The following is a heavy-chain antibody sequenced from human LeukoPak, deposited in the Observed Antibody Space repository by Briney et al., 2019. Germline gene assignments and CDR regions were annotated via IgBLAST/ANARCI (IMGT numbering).Heavy chain of an antibody. CDR1: GLTFSNYW. Sequence: GGSLRLSCAVSGLTFSNYWMTWVRQAPGKGLEWVAHIKQDGSEKKYVDSVKGRFTVSRDNAKNLLYLQMNSLRAEDTAVYYCARDVHRGNDYWGQGTLVTVSS. J-gene: IGHJ4*02. V-gene: IGHV3-7*01. CDR3: ARDVHRGNDY. CDR2: IKQDGSEK.